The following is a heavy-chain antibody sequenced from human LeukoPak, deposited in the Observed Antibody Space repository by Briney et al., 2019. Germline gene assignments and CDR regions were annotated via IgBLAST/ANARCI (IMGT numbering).Heavy chain of an antibody. CDR1: GFTFRGYG. D-gene: IGHD6-13*01. Sequence: GGSLRLSCVASGFTFRGYGMHWVRQAPGKGLEWLSLLWYDGSNEYYADSVKGRFTISRDNSKNTLYLQMNSLRAEDTAVYYCAKDSYALQQLVREEYFQHWGQGTLVTVSS. CDR3: AKDSYALQQLVREEYFQH. V-gene: IGHV3-30*02. J-gene: IGHJ1*01. CDR2: LWYDGSNE.